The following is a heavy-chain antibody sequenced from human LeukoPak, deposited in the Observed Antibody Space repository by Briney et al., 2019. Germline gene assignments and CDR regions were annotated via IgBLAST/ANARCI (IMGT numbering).Heavy chain of an antibody. CDR1: KFTFSDYY. V-gene: IGHV3-7*04. J-gene: IGHJ4*02. Sequence: GGSLRLSCAASKFTFSDYYMTWVRQAPGKGPEWVAYMNQFGTEIKYLDSVKGRFTISRDNAKNSLYLWMTSLTADDTTVYYYARGTYYYEFWGQGTLVIVSS. D-gene: IGHD3/OR15-3a*01. CDR3: ARGTYYYEF. CDR2: MNQFGTEI.